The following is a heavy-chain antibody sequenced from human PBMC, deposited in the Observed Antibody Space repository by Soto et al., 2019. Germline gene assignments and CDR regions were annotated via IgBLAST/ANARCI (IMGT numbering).Heavy chain of an antibody. CDR2: ISGTGGST. D-gene: IGHD6-13*01. CDR1: VFTFNDYA. Sequence: WWSLRLSCSASVFTFNDYAMSWFRQAPGKGLEWVSTISGTGGSTYHADSVKGRFTISRDNSKNTLYLQMNSLRAEDTAVYYCAKGTAEIGPFDYWGQGSLVTVSS. V-gene: IGHV3-23*01. CDR3: AKGTAEIGPFDY. J-gene: IGHJ4*02.